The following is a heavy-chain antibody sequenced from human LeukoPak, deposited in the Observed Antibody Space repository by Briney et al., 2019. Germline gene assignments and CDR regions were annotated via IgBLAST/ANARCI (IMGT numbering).Heavy chain of an antibody. D-gene: IGHD6-13*01. CDR2: ISSSSSYI. V-gene: IGHV3-21*01. CDR1: RFTFSSYS. J-gene: IGHJ4*02. Sequence: GGSLRLSCAASRFTFSSYSMNWVRQAPGKGLEWVSSISSSSSYIYYADSVKGRFTISRDNAKNSLYLQMNSLRAEDTAVYYCARGPLAYSSSWYWFDYWGQGTLVTVSS. CDR3: ARGPLAYSSSWYWFDY.